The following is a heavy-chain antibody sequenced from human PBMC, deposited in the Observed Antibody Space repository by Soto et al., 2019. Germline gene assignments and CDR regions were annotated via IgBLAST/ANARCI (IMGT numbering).Heavy chain of an antibody. J-gene: IGHJ6*02. CDR1: GGSIRSYY. CDR3: ARISSVDPYGYVNGVLDV. CDR2: FYHSGNS. D-gene: IGHD5-18*01. Sequence: QVQLQQSGPGLVKPSETLSLTCSVSGGSIRSYYWSWIRQSPEKGLEWIGYFYHSGNSNYNPSLKSRVTISVDTSKNQLSLSLRSVTAADTAVYFCARISSVDPYGYVNGVLDVWGQGTTVTVSS. V-gene: IGHV4-59*01.